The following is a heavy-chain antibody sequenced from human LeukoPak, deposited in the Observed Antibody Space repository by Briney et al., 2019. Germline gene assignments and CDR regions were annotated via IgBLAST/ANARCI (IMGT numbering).Heavy chain of an antibody. CDR1: GGSISGGSDY. CDR2: IFTSGRT. J-gene: IGHJ5*02. CDR3: ARESGYFSGGWFDP. Sequence: PSQTLSLTCSVSGGSISGGSDYWSWIRQPAGKGLGWIGRIFTSGRTTYSPSLKSRVTISIDTSKNHFSLRLHSVTAADTAVYYCARESGYFSGGWFDPWGQGTLVTVSS. V-gene: IGHV4-61*02. D-gene: IGHD3-3*01.